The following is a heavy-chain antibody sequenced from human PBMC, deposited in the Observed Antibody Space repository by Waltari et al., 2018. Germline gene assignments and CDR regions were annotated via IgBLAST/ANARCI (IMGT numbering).Heavy chain of an antibody. CDR2: IYYSGST. CDR3: ARGAGGFYDFWSGYYSNWFDP. CDR1: GGSIRSYY. J-gene: IGHJ5*02. Sequence: QVQLQESGPGLVKPSETLSLTCTVSGGSIRSYYWSWLRQPPGQGLEWIGYIYYSGSTNYNPSLKSRVTISVDTSKNQFSLKLSSVTAADTAVYYCARGAGGFYDFWSGYYSNWFDPWGQGTLVTVSS. D-gene: IGHD3-3*01. V-gene: IGHV4-59*01.